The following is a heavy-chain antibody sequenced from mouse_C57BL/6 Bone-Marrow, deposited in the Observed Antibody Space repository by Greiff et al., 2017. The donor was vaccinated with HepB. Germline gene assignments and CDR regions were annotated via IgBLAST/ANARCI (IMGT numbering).Heavy chain of an antibody. CDR1: GYTFTSDW. Sequence: VQLQQPGAELVKPGASVKLSCKASGYTFTSDWMHWVKQKPGQGLEWIGTIHPNSGSTNYNEKFKSKATLTVDKSCSTAYMQLSSLTSEDSAVYYRAKLVIEAYWGQGTLVTVSA. D-gene: IGHD2-2*01. V-gene: IGHV1-64*01. CDR2: IHPNSGST. CDR3: AKLVIEAY. J-gene: IGHJ3*01.